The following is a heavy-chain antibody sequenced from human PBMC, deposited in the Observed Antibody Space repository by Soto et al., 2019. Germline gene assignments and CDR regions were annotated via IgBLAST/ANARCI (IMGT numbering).Heavy chain of an antibody. CDR3: ARERGRYKHFDF. CDR1: GYTFTDYG. CDR2: INTYKGNI. J-gene: IGHJ4*02. V-gene: IGHV1-18*01. Sequence: QVQLVQSGAEVKKPGASVRVSCKSSGYTFTDYGITWVRQAPGQGLEWMGWINTYKGNINYAPRLQGRVTMTTDTSTSTAYMELRSLTSGDAAAYYCARERGRYKHFDFWGQGALVTVSS. D-gene: IGHD1-26*01.